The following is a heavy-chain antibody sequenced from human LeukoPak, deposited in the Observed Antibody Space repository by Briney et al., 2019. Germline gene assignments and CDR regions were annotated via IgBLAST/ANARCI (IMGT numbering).Heavy chain of an antibody. D-gene: IGHD3-10*01. CDR3: ARDLYYGSGSYYSLYYYYYMDV. Sequence: SETLSLTCTVSGGSISSYYWSWIRQPPGKGLEWIGYIYYSGSTNYNPSLKSRVTISVDTSKNQFSLKLSSVTAADTAVYYCARDLYYGSGSYYSLYYYYYMDVWGIGTTVTVSS. CDR2: IYYSGST. J-gene: IGHJ6*03. CDR1: GGSISSYY. V-gene: IGHV4-59*01.